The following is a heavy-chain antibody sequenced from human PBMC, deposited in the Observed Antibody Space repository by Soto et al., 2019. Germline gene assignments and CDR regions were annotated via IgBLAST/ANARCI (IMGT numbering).Heavy chain of an antibody. J-gene: IGHJ5*02. Sequence: QVQPVQSGAEVKKPRASVKVSCKASGYTFTNYAMHWVRQAPGQRLEWMGWINAGNGDTKYSQNFQGRVTITRDTSASTAYMELSSLRSEDTAVYYCARDPYYDFWSGSNWFDPWGQGTLVTVSS. V-gene: IGHV1-3*01. D-gene: IGHD3-3*01. CDR2: INAGNGDT. CDR1: GYTFTNYA. CDR3: ARDPYYDFWSGSNWFDP.